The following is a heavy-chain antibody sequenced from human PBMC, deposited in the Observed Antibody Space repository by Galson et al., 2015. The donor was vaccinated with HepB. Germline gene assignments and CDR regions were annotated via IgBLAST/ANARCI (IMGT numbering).Heavy chain of an antibody. CDR3: ARSHSGRMDV. J-gene: IGHJ6*02. V-gene: IGHV6-1*01. Sequence: CAISGDSVSSNSAAWHWIRQSPSRGLEWLGRTYYRSNWYNDYAVSVKSRITINPDTSKNQFSLQLTSVTPEDTAVYFCARSHSGRMDVWGQGTTVTVSS. CDR2: TYYRSNWYN. CDR1: GDSVSSNSAA. D-gene: IGHD6-13*01.